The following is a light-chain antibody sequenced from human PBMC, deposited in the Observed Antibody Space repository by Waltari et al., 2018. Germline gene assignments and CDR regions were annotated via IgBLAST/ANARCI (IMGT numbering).Light chain of an antibody. CDR3: QQSYSTPHT. CDR1: QSISSY. V-gene: IGKV1-39*01. Sequence: IQMTQSPYSLSASVGDRVTITCRASQSISSYLNWYQQKPGKAPKLLIYAASSLQSGVPSRFSGSGSGTDFTRTISSLQPEDFATYYCQQSYSTPHTYGQATKLE. CDR2: AAS. J-gene: IGKJ2*01.